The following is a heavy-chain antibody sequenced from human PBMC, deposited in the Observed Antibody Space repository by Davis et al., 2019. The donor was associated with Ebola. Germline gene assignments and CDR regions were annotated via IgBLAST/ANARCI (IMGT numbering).Heavy chain of an antibody. D-gene: IGHD2-2*01. V-gene: IGHV4-34*01. CDR2: INHSGST. CDR1: GGSFSGYY. Sequence: SETLSLTCAVYGGSFSGYYWSWIRQPPGKGLEWIGEINHSGSTNYNHSPKSRVTISLDTSKNQFSLKLSSVTAADTAVYYCARTKGDIVVVPAAKLHYYYGMDVWGQGTTVTVSS. CDR3: ARTKGDIVVVPAAKLHYYYGMDV. J-gene: IGHJ6*02.